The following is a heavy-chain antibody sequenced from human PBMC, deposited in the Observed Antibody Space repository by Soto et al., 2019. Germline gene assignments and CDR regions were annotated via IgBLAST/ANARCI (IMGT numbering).Heavy chain of an antibody. CDR2: IIPILGIA. V-gene: IGHV1-69*04. D-gene: IGHD3-9*01. CDR1: GGTFSSYT. J-gene: IGHJ6*02. Sequence: ASVKVSCKASGGTFSSYTISWVRQAPGQGLEWMGRIIPILGIANYAQKFQGRVTITADKSTSTAYMELSSLRSEDTAVYYCAREYYDILTGYPWEDYYYYGMDVWGQGTTVTVSS. CDR3: AREYYDILTGYPWEDYYYYGMDV.